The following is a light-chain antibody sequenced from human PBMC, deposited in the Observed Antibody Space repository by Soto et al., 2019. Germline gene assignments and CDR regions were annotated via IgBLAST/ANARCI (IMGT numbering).Light chain of an antibody. Sequence: DIQMTQSPSSLSASVGDRVTITCQASQDISNSLSWYQQKPGKAPKLLITDAATLEAGVPSRFSGSGSGTDFTFTISCLQPEDIATYFCLLHDNVPTFGLGTKLEVK. CDR3: LLHDNVPT. V-gene: IGKV1-33*01. CDR2: DAA. J-gene: IGKJ2*01. CDR1: QDISNS.